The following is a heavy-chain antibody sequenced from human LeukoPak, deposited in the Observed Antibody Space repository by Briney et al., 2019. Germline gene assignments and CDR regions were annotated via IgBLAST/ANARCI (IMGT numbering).Heavy chain of an antibody. Sequence: GGSLRLSCAASGLTFSTYAMSWVRQAPGKGLEWVSSISDDGRNTYYADSVKGRFTISRDNSKNTLYLQMNSLRAEDSAVYYCAKRVPYSSSSVYFDYWGQGILVTVSS. J-gene: IGHJ4*02. CDR2: ISDDGRNT. CDR3: AKRVPYSSSSVYFDY. CDR1: GLTFSTYA. D-gene: IGHD6-6*01. V-gene: IGHV3-23*01.